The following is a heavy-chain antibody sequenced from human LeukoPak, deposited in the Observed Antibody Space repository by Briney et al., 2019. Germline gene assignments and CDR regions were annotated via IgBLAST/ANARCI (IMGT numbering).Heavy chain of an antibody. Sequence: ASVKVSCKASGYTFTSDGISWVRQAPGQGLEWMGWISAYNGNTNYAQKLQGRVTMTTDTYTSTAYMEVRSLRSDDTAVYYCARAPLGELFDYWGQGTLVTVSS. CDR3: ARAPLGELFDY. CDR2: ISAYNGNT. CDR1: GYTFTSDG. V-gene: IGHV1-18*01. D-gene: IGHD3-16*01. J-gene: IGHJ4*02.